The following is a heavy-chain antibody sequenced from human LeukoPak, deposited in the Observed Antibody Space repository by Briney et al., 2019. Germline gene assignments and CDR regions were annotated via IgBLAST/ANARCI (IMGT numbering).Heavy chain of an antibody. J-gene: IGHJ4*02. D-gene: IGHD2-2*01. CDR3: ASHIYCNSTSCYDY. CDR1: GGSISSYY. Sequence: SGTLSLTCTVSGGSISSYYWTWIRQFPGKGLEWIGYIYFSGSTTYNPTLKSRVTISLDTSKNQFPLKLTSVTAADTAVYYCASHIYCNSTSCYDYWGQGTLVTVSS. CDR2: IYFSGST. V-gene: IGHV4-59*08.